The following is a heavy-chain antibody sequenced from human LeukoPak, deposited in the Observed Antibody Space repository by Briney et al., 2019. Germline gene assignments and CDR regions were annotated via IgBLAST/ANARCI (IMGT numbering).Heavy chain of an antibody. D-gene: IGHD6-19*01. CDR3: ARAVYRSGGYYFDY. Sequence: GGSLRLSCAASGFTFSSYAMQWVRQAPGKGLEWVAVISYDGSDKNYADSVKGRFTISRDNSKNTLYLQMNSLRADDTAVYYCARAVYRSGGYYFDYWGQGTLVIVSS. CDR1: GFTFSSYA. CDR2: ISYDGSDK. V-gene: IGHV3-30*04. J-gene: IGHJ4*02.